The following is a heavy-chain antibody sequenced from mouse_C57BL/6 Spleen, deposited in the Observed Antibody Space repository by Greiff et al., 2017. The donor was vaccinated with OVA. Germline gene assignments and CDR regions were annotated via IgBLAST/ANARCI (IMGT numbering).Heavy chain of an antibody. CDR3: SSGEYGNGYFDC. J-gene: IGHJ2*01. CDR1: GFTFSSYG. CDR2: ISSGGSYT. Sequence: EVKVVESGGDLVKPGGSLKLSCAASGFTFSSYGMSWVRQTPDKRLEWVATISSGGSYTYYPDSVKGRFTISRDNAKNTLYLQMSSLKSEDTAMYSCSSGEYGNGYFDCWGQSTTLSASS. V-gene: IGHV5-6*01. D-gene: IGHD2-1*01.